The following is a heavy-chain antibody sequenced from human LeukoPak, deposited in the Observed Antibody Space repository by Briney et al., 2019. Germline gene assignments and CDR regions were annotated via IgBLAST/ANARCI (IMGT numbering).Heavy chain of an antibody. CDR1: GFTFSSYS. V-gene: IGHV3-48*04. J-gene: IGHJ6*02. Sequence: GGSLRLSCVASGFTFSSYSFNWVRQAPGKGLEWVSYISVGGRIMSYADSVRGRFTISRDNAKNSLYLQMNSLRAEDTAVYYCARVFPRKTLYSSSCGMDVWGQGTTVTVSS. CDR2: ISVGGRIM. CDR3: ARVFPRKTLYSSSCGMDV. D-gene: IGHD6-6*01.